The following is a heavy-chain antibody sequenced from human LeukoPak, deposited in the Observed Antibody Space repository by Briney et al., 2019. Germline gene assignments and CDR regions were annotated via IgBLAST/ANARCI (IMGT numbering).Heavy chain of an antibody. V-gene: IGHV1-18*04. Sequence: ASVKVSCKASGYTFTGYYMHWVRQAPGQGLEWMGWISAYNGNTNYAQKLQGRVTMTTDTSTSTAYMELRSLRSDDTAVYHCARGELEFGYWGQGTLVTVSS. J-gene: IGHJ4*02. CDR2: ISAYNGNT. CDR1: GYTFTGYY. CDR3: ARGELEFGY. D-gene: IGHD1-26*01.